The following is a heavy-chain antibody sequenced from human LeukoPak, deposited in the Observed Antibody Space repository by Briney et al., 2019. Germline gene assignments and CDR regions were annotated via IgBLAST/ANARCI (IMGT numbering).Heavy chain of an antibody. CDR3: ARPTRGAAAGRAYYYYYYMDV. D-gene: IGHD6-13*01. J-gene: IGHJ6*03. Sequence: SSETLSLTCTVSGGSISSSSYYWGWIRQPPGKGLEWIGSIYYSGSTNYNPSLKSRVTISVDTSKNQFSLKLSSVTAADTAVYYCARPTRGAAAGRAYYYYYYMDVWGKGATVTISS. CDR2: IYYSGST. CDR1: GGSISSSSYY. V-gene: IGHV4-39*07.